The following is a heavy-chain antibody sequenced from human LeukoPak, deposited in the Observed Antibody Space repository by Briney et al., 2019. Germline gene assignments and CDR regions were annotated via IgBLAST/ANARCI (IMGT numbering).Heavy chain of an antibody. V-gene: IGHV1-69*13. Sequence: ASVKVSCKASGGTFNNFAICWVRQAPGQGLEWMGGIFPVFGTPTYAQKFQGRVTITADESTRTAHMELSSLRSDDTAVYYCARGPHTSSWYKHAFDIWAQGTMVTVSS. D-gene: IGHD6-13*01. CDR1: GGTFNNFA. CDR3: ARGPHTSSWYKHAFDI. CDR2: IFPVFGTP. J-gene: IGHJ3*02.